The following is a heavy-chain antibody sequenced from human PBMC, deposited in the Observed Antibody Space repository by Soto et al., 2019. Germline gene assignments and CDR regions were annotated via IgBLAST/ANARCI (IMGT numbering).Heavy chain of an antibody. Sequence: SETLSLTCTVSGGSISSSGYYWGWIRQPPGKGLEWIGSIYYSGSAYYNPSLKSRVTMSVDTSRNQFSLDLKSVTAADTAIYYCARTVLGPDILADQYVDYYYYMDVWGQGTTVTVSS. CDR3: ARTVLGPDILADQYVDYYYYMDV. J-gene: IGHJ6*03. D-gene: IGHD3-9*01. V-gene: IGHV4-39*01. CDR1: GGSISSSGYY. CDR2: IYYSGSA.